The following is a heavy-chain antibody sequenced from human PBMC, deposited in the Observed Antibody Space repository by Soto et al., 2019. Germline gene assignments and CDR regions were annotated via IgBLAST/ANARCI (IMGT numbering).Heavy chain of an antibody. Sequence: GRSLRLSCAASGFTFSNSCMRWVRQAPGKGLEYVSAISSNGGSTYYANSVKGRFTISRDNSKNTLYLQMGSLRAEDMAVYYCARVSGYCSGGSCYSTGDDAFDIWGQGTMVTVSS. CDR1: GFTFSNSC. V-gene: IGHV3-64*01. J-gene: IGHJ3*02. D-gene: IGHD2-15*01. CDR2: ISSNGGST. CDR3: ARVSGYCSGGSCYSTGDDAFDI.